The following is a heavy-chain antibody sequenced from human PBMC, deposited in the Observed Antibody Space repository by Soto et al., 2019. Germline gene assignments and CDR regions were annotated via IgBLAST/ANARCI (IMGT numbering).Heavy chain of an antibody. CDR1: GGSISSYY. J-gene: IGHJ4*02. CDR3: ARLPPRIAVAGTGFDS. CDR2: IYYSGST. V-gene: IGHV4-59*08. D-gene: IGHD6-19*01. Sequence: QVQLQESGPGLVKPSETLSLTCTVSGGSISSYYWSWIRQPPGKGLEWIGYIYYSGSTNYNPSLKSRVTISVDTSKNQFSLKLSSVTAADTAVYYCARLPPRIAVAGTGFDSWGQGTLVTVSS.